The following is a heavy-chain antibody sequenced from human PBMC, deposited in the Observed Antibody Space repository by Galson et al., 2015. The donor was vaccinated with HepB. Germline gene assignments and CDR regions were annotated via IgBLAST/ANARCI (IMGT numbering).Heavy chain of an antibody. CDR2: ISANSGYT. J-gene: IGHJ6*02. V-gene: IGHV1-18*01. CDR1: GYTFTSWH. CDR3: ARDCSSATCLYGMDV. Sequence: SVKVSCKASGYTFTSWHISWVRQAPGQGLEWMGWISANSGYTNYAQKLTGRVTMNTDTSTSTAFMELRSLRSDDTAVYYCARDCSSATCLYGMDVWGQGTTVTVSS. D-gene: IGHD2-2*01.